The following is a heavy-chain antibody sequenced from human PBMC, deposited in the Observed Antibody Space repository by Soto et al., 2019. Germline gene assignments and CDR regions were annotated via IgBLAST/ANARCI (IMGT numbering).Heavy chain of an antibody. J-gene: IGHJ6*02. D-gene: IGHD1-26*01. CDR3: ARGRTGSPLYHAMDV. CDR2: ISSSATTI. CDR1: GFTFSGYE. Sequence: EVQLVESGGGLVQPGGSLRLSCAASGFTFSGYEMNWVRQAPGKGLEWVSYISSSATTIYHADSVKGRFTISRDNAKNSLYLQMNSLRVEDTAVYYCARGRTGSPLYHAMDVWGQGTTVTVSS. V-gene: IGHV3-48*03.